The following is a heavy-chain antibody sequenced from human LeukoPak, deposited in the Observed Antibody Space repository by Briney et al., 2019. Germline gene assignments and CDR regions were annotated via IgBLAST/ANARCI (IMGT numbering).Heavy chain of an antibody. V-gene: IGHV1-2*02. D-gene: IGHD3-9*01. CDR2: IYPNSGGS. CDR3: AREPSEGAYFHMDV. CDR1: GYTFTGYY. Sequence: ASVKVSCKASGYTFTGYYMHMVRQAPGQGLEGMGWIYPNSGGSNYAQKFQGKVTMTRDTAISTAYMELSRLRSDDTAVYYCAREPSEGAYFHMDVWGKGTTVTVSS. J-gene: IGHJ6*03.